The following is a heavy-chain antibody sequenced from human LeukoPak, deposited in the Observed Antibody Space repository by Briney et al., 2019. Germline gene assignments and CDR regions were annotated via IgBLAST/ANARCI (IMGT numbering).Heavy chain of an antibody. CDR1: GGSINSTNW. CDR2: ISLTGEI. J-gene: IGHJ4*02. D-gene: IGHD1-26*01. V-gene: IGHV4-4*02. Sequence: SETLSLTCGVSGGSINSTNWWSWVPQPPGQGLEWIGEISLTGEINYNPHLNGRLTMSREGSRNQLSLTLTSVTAADTAIYYCSRESGPFCPFGYWGQGTLV. CDR3: SRESGPFCPFGY.